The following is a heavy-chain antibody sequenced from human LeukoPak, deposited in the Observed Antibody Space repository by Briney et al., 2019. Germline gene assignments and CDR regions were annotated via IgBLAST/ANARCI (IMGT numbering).Heavy chain of an antibody. CDR1: GGTFSSYA. V-gene: IGHV1-2*02. J-gene: IGHJ6*02. CDR2: INPNSGGT. D-gene: IGHD3-10*01. CDR3: ASSVDYYYYGVDV. Sequence: ASVKVSCKASGGTFSSYAISWVRQAPGQGLEWMGWINPNSGGTNYAQKFQGRVTMTRDTSISTAYMELNRLRSDDTAVYYCASSVDYYYYGVDVWGQGTTVTVSS.